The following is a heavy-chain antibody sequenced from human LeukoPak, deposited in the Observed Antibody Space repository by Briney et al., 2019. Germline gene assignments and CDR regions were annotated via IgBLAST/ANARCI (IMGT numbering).Heavy chain of an antibody. CDR1: GGTFSSYA. D-gene: IGHD3-3*01. Sequence: SVKVSCKASGGTFSSYAISWVRQAPGQGLEWMGGIIPILGTANYAQKFQGRVTITADESTSTAYMELSSLRSEDTAVYYCARGGEYYDFWSGSFDIWGQGTMVTVSS. J-gene: IGHJ3*02. V-gene: IGHV1-69*13. CDR3: ARGGEYYDFWSGSFDI. CDR2: IIPILGTA.